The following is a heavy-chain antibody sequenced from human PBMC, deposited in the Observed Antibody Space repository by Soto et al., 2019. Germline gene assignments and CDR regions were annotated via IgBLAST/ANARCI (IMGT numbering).Heavy chain of an antibody. Sequence: QVQLVESGGGVVQPGRSLRLSCAASGFTFNSYGMHWVRQAPGKGLEWVAVIWFDGRNEYYADYVKSRFTISRDNSKNTLYLQMNSLRGDDTAVYYCARAFRGGDYSWNYYYYGMDVWGQGTTVTVSS. V-gene: IGHV3-33*01. CDR3: ARAFRGGDYSWNYYYYGMDV. CDR1: GFTFNSYG. D-gene: IGHD2-15*01. J-gene: IGHJ6*02. CDR2: IWFDGRNE.